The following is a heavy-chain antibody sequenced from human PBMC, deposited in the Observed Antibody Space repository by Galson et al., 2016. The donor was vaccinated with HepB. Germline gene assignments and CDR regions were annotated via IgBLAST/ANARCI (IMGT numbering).Heavy chain of an antibody. V-gene: IGHV3-53*01. Sequence: SLRLSCAASGFSVSTNYMSWVRQAPGKGLEWVSIIYSGGSTHYAESVKGRFTTTRDKSKNMLHLQMNSLRAEDTAVYYCASHSPGFSGYEDWGQGTLVTVSS. CDR3: ASHSPGFSGYED. J-gene: IGHJ4*02. CDR1: GFSVSTNY. CDR2: IYSGGST. D-gene: IGHD5-12*01.